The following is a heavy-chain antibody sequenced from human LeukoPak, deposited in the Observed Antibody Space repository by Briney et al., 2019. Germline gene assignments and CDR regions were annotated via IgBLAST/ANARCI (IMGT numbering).Heavy chain of an antibody. V-gene: IGHV3-66*01. CDR1: GFTVSSNY. D-gene: IGHD4-23*01. J-gene: IGHJ6*02. CDR3: AREGSGNGYYYYGMDV. CDR2: IYSGGST. Sequence: GGSLSLSCAASGFTVSSNYMSWVRQAPGKGLEWVSVIYSGGSTYYADSVKGRFTISRDNSKNTLYLQMNSLRAEDTAVYYCAREGSGNGYYYYGMDVWGQGTTVTVSS.